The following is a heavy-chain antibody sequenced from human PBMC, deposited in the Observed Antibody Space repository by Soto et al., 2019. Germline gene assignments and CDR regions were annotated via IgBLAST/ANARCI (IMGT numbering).Heavy chain of an antibody. Sequence: GGSLRLSCTASGFTFSNALMNWVRQAPGKGVEWVGRIKRKTDGGTTDYAAPVKGRFTISRDDSKNTLYLQMNSLKTEDTAVYYCTTDPVTMIVVVPSSGWGQGTLVTVSS. CDR2: IKRKTDGGTT. V-gene: IGHV3-15*07. CDR3: TTDPVTMIVVVPSSG. D-gene: IGHD3-22*01. J-gene: IGHJ4*02. CDR1: GFTFSNAL.